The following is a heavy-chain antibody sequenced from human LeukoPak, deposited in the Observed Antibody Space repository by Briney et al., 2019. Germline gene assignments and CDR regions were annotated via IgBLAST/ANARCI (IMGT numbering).Heavy chain of an antibody. J-gene: IGHJ4*02. CDR1: GGSISSGGYY. CDR3: ASSRRGYSYGVNFDY. D-gene: IGHD5-18*01. CDR2: IYYSGST. V-gene: IGHV4-31*03. Sequence: SETLSLTCTVSGGSISSGGYYWSWIRQHPGKGLEWIGYIYYSGSTYYNTSLKSRVTISVDTSKNQFSLKLSSVTAADTAVYYCASSRRGYSYGVNFDYWGQGTLVTVSS.